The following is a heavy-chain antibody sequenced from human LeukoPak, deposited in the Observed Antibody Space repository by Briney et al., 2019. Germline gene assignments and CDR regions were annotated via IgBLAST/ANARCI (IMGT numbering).Heavy chain of an antibody. J-gene: IGHJ6*02. CDR1: GGSISSYY. V-gene: IGHV4-4*07. D-gene: IGHD3-3*01. CDR3: ARRNYDFWSGYYNGMDV. CDR2: IYTSGST. Sequence: SETLSLTCTVSGGSISSYYWSWIWQPAGKGLEWIGRIYTSGSTNYNPSLKSRVTMSVDTSKNQFSLKLSSVTAADTAVYYCARRNYDFWSGYYNGMDVWGQGTTVTVSS.